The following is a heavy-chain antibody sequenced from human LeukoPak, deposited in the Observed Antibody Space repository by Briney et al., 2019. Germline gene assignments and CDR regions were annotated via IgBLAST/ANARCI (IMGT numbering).Heavy chain of an antibody. CDR2: IKQDRSEK. Sequence: GGSLRLSCAASGFTFTNYWMSWVRQAPGKGLELVANIKQDRSEKYYVDSVKGRFTISRDNAKNSLYLQMDSLRAEDTAVYYCAKIPQVSIFGVPNFDDWGRGTLVTVSS. J-gene: IGHJ4*02. CDR1: GFTFTNYW. D-gene: IGHD3-3*01. V-gene: IGHV3-7*03. CDR3: AKIPQVSIFGVPNFDD.